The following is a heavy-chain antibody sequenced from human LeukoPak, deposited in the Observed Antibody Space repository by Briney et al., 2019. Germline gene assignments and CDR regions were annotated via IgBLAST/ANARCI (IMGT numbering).Heavy chain of an antibody. CDR1: GFTFSSYG. CDR3: AKDPSHGEFYYGSGTYFDY. Sequence: GGSLRLSCAASGFTFSSYGMHWVRQAPGKGLEWVAFIRFDGSNKYYADSVKGRFTISRDNSKDTMYLEMNSLRAEDTAVYYCAKDPSHGEFYYGSGTYFDYWGQGTLVTVSS. D-gene: IGHD3-10*01. CDR2: IRFDGSNK. V-gene: IGHV3-30*02. J-gene: IGHJ4*02.